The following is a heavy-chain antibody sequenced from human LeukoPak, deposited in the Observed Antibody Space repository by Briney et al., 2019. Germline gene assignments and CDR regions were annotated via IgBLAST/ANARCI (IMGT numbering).Heavy chain of an antibody. Sequence: KPSETLSLTCTVSGYSISSGYYWGWIRQPPGKGLEWIGSIYHSGSTYYNPSLKSRVTISVDTSKNQFSLKLSSVTAADAAVYYCARVRDPYSSDPYYFDHWGQGTLVTVSS. V-gene: IGHV4-38-2*02. CDR3: ARVRDPYSSDPYYFDH. J-gene: IGHJ4*02. D-gene: IGHD6-19*01. CDR2: IYHSGST. CDR1: GYSISSGYY.